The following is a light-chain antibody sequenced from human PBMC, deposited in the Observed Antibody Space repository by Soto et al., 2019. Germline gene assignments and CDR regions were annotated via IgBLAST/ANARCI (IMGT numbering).Light chain of an antibody. Sequence: EIVLTQSPGTLSLSPGERASLSCRASQSVGNFLVWYQQKPGQAPSLLIYDTSNRATGITARFSGSGSGTDFTLTISSLEPEDFAIYYCQQYGNWPLTFGGGTKVEIK. CDR3: QQYGNWPLT. CDR2: DTS. CDR1: QSVGNF. V-gene: IGKV3-11*01. J-gene: IGKJ4*01.